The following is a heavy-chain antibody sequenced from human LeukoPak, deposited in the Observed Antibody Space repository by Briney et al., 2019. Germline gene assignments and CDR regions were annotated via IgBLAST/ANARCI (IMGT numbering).Heavy chain of an antibody. CDR3: ARVRCSSTSCYVKAFDY. J-gene: IGHJ4*02. V-gene: IGHV4-34*01. CDR1: GGSFSGYS. CDR2: INHSGST. Sequence: SETLSLTCAVYGGSFSGYSWNWIRQPPGEGREWIGEINHSGSTNDNPSLKSRVTISVDTSKNQFSLKLRSVTAADTAVYYCARVRCSSTSCYVKAFDYWGQGTLVTVSS. D-gene: IGHD2-2*01.